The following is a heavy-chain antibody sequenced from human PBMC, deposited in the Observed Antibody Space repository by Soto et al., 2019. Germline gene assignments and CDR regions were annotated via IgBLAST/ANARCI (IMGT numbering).Heavy chain of an antibody. CDR2: ISIGGGST. D-gene: IGHD3-22*01. V-gene: IGHV3-23*01. CDR3: AKIPPASDYYDVTGYKLYFDL. J-gene: IGHJ2*01. Sequence: EVQLLESGGGLVQPGGSLRLSCAASGITFSSYAMSWVRQAPGTGLEWVSGISIGGGSTYYADSVKGRFTVSRDKSTNTLFLQMNSLRAEDTALYSCAKIPPASDYYDVTGYKLYFDLWGRGTLVTVSS. CDR1: GITFSSYA.